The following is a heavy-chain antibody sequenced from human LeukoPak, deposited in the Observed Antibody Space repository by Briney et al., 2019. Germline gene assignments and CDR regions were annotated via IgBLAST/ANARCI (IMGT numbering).Heavy chain of an antibody. D-gene: IGHD5-18*01. CDR3: AKDRGSYGFFYSFDY. CDR1: GFTFSRYG. J-gene: IGHJ4*02. V-gene: IGHV3-30*18. Sequence: GRSLRLSCAASGFTFSRYGMYWVRQAPGKGLEWVAVISYDGSNKYYADSVKGRFTISRDNSKNTLYLQMNSLRAEDTAVYYCAKDRGSYGFFYSFDYWGQGTLVTVSS. CDR2: ISYDGSNK.